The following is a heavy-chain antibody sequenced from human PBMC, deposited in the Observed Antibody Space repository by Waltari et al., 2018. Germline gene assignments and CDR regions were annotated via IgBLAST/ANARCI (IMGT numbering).Heavy chain of an antibody. CDR3: ARYSSGWFYFDY. D-gene: IGHD6-19*01. V-gene: IGHV4-59*01. J-gene: IGHJ4*02. Sequence: QVQLQESGPGLVKPSETLSLTCIVSGGSISSYYWSWMRQPPGKGLEWIGYIYYRGSTNYNPPLKSRVTISVDTSKNQFSLKLSSVTAADTAVYYCARYSSGWFYFDYWGQGTLVTVSS. CDR1: GGSISSYY. CDR2: IYYRGST.